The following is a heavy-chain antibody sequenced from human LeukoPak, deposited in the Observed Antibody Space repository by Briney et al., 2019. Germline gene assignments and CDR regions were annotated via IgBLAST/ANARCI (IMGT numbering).Heavy chain of an antibody. CDR2: INPNSGGT. J-gene: IGHJ1*01. CDR3: ARAPRSSWSYAEYFQH. D-gene: IGHD6-13*01. V-gene: IGHV1-2*02. CDR1: GYTFTGYY. Sequence: ASVTVSCKASGYTFTGYYMHWVRQAPGQGLEWMGWINPNSGGTNYAQKFQGRVTMTRDTSISTAYMELSRLRSDDTAVYYCARAPRSSWSYAEYFQHWGQGTLVTVSS.